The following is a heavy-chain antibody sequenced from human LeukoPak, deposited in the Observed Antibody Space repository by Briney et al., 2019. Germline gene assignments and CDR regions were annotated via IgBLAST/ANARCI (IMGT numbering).Heavy chain of an antibody. V-gene: IGHV1-69*13. Sequence: EASVKVSCKASGGTFSSYAISWVRQAPGQGLEWMGGIIPIFGTANYAQKFQGRVTITADESTSTAYMELSSLRSEDTAVYYCAILNHYGADYWGQGTLVTVSS. CDR3: AILNHYGADY. D-gene: IGHD4-17*01. J-gene: IGHJ4*02. CDR2: IIPIFGTA. CDR1: GGTFSSYA.